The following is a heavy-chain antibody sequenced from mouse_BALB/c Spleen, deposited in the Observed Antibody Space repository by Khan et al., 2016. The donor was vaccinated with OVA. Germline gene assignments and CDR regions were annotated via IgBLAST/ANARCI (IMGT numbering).Heavy chain of an antibody. Sequence: QVQLQQSGAELAKPGASVKMSCKASGYTFTTYWMHWVKQRPGQGLEWIGYINPSTGYTEYNQKFKDKATLTAEKSSSTAYMQLSSLTSEDSAVYYCTRLGTTRGWFAYWGQGTLVTVSA. J-gene: IGHJ3*01. CDR3: TRLGTTRGWFAY. CDR1: GYTFTTYW. CDR2: INPSTGYT. D-gene: IGHD2-14*01. V-gene: IGHV1-7*01.